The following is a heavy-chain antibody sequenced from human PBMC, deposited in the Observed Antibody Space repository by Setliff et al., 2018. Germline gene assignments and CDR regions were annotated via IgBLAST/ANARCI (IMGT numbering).Heavy chain of an antibody. J-gene: IGHJ4*02. V-gene: IGHV3-23*01. CDR1: GFSFGAFT. CDR3: AKDRVNDGFWDFDS. D-gene: IGHD1-26*01. CDR2: IIQSGAT. Sequence: PGGSLRLSCETSGFSFGAFTMNWVRQAPGKGLEWVSGIIQSGATFYADSVKGRFTISRDNSKSSVFLHINSVTADDTATYYCAKDRVNDGFWDFDSWGQGIVVTVSS.